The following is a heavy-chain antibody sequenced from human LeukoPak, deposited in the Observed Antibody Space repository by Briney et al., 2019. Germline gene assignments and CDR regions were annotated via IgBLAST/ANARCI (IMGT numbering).Heavy chain of an antibody. D-gene: IGHD5-12*01. J-gene: IGHJ4*02. CDR2: FSYDGSTD. CDR3: ARDRHPRGYGGYDLGY. CDR1: GFTFSSYT. V-gene: IGHV3-30*04. Sequence: GGSLRLSCAASGFTFSSYTLHWVRQAPGKGLEWVAVFSYDGSTDYYADSVRGRFTISRDNSKNTLYLQMNRLTTDDTAVYYCARDRHPRGYGGYDLGYWGQGILVTVSS.